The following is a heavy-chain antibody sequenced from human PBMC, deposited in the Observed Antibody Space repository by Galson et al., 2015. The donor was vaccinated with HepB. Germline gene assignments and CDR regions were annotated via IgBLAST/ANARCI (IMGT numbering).Heavy chain of an antibody. D-gene: IGHD4-17*01. V-gene: IGHV3-30*04. CDR3: ARVADADYGDHTHFDS. Sequence: SLRLSCAASQFTFSTYAMHWVRQAPGKGLEWVAVISYDGNSKSYAHSVEGRFTISRDNSKNKLYLQMNSLRAEDTALYYCARVADADYGDHTHFDSWGQGTLVTVSS. CDR2: ISYDGNSK. CDR1: QFTFSTYA. J-gene: IGHJ4*02.